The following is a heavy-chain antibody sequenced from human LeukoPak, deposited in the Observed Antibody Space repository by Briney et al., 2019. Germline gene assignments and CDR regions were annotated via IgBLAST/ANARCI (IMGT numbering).Heavy chain of an antibody. V-gene: IGHV4-59*08. CDR1: GVSISSYF. D-gene: IGHD2-15*01. J-gene: IGHJ2*01. Sequence: SETLSLTCTVSGVSISSYFWSWIRQPPGKGLEWIGYIYYSGSTNYNPSLKSRVTISVDTSKNQFSLKLSSVTAADTAVYYCASSTGYCSGGSCYPYCYFDLWGRGTLVTVSS. CDR3: ASSTGYCSGGSCYPYCYFDL. CDR2: IYYSGST.